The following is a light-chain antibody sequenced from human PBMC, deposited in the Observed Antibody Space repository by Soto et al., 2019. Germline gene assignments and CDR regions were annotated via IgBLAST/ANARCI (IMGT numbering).Light chain of an antibody. Sequence: EIVLTQSPGTLSLSPGERATLSCRASQSVSSTYLAWYQQKPGQAPRLLIYGASSRATGIPDRFSGSGSGTDFTLTISRLEPEDFAVYYCQPYGSSRWTFGQGTRVDI. CDR3: QPYGSSRWT. V-gene: IGKV3-20*01. J-gene: IGKJ1*01. CDR1: QSVSSTY. CDR2: GAS.